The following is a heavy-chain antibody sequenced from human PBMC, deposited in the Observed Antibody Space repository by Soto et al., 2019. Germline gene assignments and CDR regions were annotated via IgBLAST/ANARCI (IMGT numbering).Heavy chain of an antibody. Sequence: GESLKISCKGSGYSFTSYSIDWVRQLPGKGLEGLGMIDPGDSDRSYGPAVQGEVAISASKSISTAYLQWSSLKASDAAMYYFARHPTHVKSDWNGDAFDIWGQGTMVTVSS. CDR1: GYSFTSYS. CDR2: IDPGDSDR. D-gene: IGHD1-1*01. CDR3: ARHPTHVKSDWNGDAFDI. V-gene: IGHV5-51*01. J-gene: IGHJ3*02.